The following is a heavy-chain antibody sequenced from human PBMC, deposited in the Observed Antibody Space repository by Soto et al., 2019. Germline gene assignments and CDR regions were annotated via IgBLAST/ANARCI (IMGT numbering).Heavy chain of an antibody. V-gene: IGHV1-3*01. D-gene: IGHD2-15*01. CDR3: AIDPCLHRCPEF. Sequence: ASVKVSCKASGYTFTSYAMHWVRQAPGQRLEWMGWINAGNGNTKYSQKFQGRVTITRDTSASTGYMELSSLRSEDTAVYFCAIDPCLHRCPEFWCQGILVTGSS. CDR2: INAGNGNT. J-gene: IGHJ4*02. CDR1: GYTFTSYA.